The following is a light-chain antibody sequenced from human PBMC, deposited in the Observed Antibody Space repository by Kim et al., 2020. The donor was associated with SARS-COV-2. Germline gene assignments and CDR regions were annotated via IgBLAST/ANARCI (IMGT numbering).Light chain of an antibody. CDR2: GAS. V-gene: IGKV3-20*01. Sequence: SGEGATLSCRASQSVSSSYLVWYQQKPGQAPRLLIYGASSRATGIPDRFSGSGSGTDFTLTISRLEPEDFAVYYCQQYGSSLTWTFGQGTKVDIK. CDR1: QSVSSSY. J-gene: IGKJ1*01. CDR3: QQYGSSLTWT.